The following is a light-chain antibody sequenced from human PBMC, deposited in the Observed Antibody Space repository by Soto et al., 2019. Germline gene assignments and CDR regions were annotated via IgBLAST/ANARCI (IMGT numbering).Light chain of an antibody. J-gene: IGKJ1*01. Sequence: DIQMTQSPSTLPASVGDRVTITCRASQTIGDWLAWYQQKPGKVPKLLIYKASTLEGGVPSRFSGSGSGTEFTLPISSLQPDDFATYYGQQSHFYWTFGQGTKVEIK. CDR2: KAS. V-gene: IGKV1-5*03. CDR1: QTIGDW. CDR3: QQSHFYWT.